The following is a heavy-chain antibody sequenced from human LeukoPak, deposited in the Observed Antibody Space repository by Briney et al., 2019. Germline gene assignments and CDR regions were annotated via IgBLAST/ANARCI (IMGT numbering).Heavy chain of an antibody. CDR3: ARRGDGGRSFDY. D-gene: IGHD4-23*01. V-gene: IGHV3-53*01. Sequence: GGSLRLSCAASGFTVSSNYLSWVRQAPGKGLECVSVIYSGGNTYYADSVKGRFTISRDNSKNTLFLQMNSLRAVDTAVYYCARRGDGGRSFDYWGQGTLVTVSS. CDR1: GFTVSSNY. J-gene: IGHJ4*02. CDR2: IYSGGNT.